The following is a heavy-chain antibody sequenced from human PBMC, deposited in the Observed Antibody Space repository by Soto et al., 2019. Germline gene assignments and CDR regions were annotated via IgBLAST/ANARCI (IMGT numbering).Heavy chain of an antibody. CDR2: ISYDGSNK. J-gene: IGHJ4*02. D-gene: IGHD2-8*02. CDR3: AKVKEVLYDY. Sequence: PGGSLRLSCAASGFTFSSYGMHWVRQAPGKGLEWVALISYDGSNKYYADSVKGRFTISRDNSKNTLYLQMNSLRAEDTAVYYCAKVKEVLYDYWGQGTLVTVSS. CDR1: GFTFSSYG. V-gene: IGHV3-30*18.